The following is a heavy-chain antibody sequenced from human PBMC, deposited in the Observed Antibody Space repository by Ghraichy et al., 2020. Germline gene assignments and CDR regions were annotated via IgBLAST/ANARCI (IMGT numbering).Heavy chain of an antibody. Sequence: SETLSLTCAVSGGSISSSNWWSWVRQPPGKGLEWIGEIYHSGSTNYNPSLKSRVTISVDKSKNQFSLKLSSVTAADTAVYYCARDRVYDSSGYSYWFDPWGQGTLVTVSS. CDR2: IYHSGST. J-gene: IGHJ5*02. CDR3: ARDRVYDSSGYSYWFDP. V-gene: IGHV4-4*02. D-gene: IGHD3-22*01. CDR1: GGSISSSNW.